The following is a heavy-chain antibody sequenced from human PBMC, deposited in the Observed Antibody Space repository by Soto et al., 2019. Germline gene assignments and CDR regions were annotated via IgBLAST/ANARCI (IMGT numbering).Heavy chain of an antibody. CDR3: APWFGAFDY. Sequence: QVQLVESGGGVVQPGRSLRLSCAASGFTFSSYGMHWVRQAPGKGLEWVAVISYDGSNKYYADSVKGRFTISRDNSKNTLYLQMYSLRAEDTAVYYCAPWFGAFDYWGRGTLVTVSS. CDR1: GFTFSSYG. D-gene: IGHD3-10*01. CDR2: ISYDGSNK. J-gene: IGHJ4*02. V-gene: IGHV3-30*03.